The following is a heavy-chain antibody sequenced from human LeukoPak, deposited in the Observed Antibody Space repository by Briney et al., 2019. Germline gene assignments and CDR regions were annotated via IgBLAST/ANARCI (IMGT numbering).Heavy chain of an antibody. J-gene: IGHJ4*02. V-gene: IGHV3-23*01. CDR2: ISDNEGKT. CDR3: ARHDSIIPH. D-gene: IGHD3-3*02. CDR1: GFTFNYYA. Sequence: GGSLRLSCAASGFTFNYYAMSWVRQAPGKGLEWVSGISDNEGKTYYTDSVKGRFTISRDNTKNTVYLQMNILRADDTAVYFCARHDSIIPHWGQGTLVTVSS.